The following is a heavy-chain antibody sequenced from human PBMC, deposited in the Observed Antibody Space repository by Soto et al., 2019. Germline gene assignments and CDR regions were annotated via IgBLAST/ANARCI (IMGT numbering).Heavy chain of an antibody. D-gene: IGHD3-16*01. V-gene: IGHV3-33*01. CDR3: GRGGSGSSLGGIAH. J-gene: IGHJ4*02. CDR2: IWYDGSNK. Sequence: PGGSLRLSCAASVFTFSSYGMHWVRQAPGKGLEWVAFIWYDGSNKYYADSVKGRFTISRDNSENMLYLQINSLTGDDTALYYCGRGGSGSSLGGIAHGGQETLVTVS. CDR1: VFTFSSYG.